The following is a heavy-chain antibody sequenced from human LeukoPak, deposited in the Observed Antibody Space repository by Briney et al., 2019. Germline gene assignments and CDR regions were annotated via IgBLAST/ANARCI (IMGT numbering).Heavy chain of an antibody. D-gene: IGHD3-9*01. CDR2: ISSSGSYI. CDR3: AKDKSSGYSDAFDI. V-gene: IGHV3-21*04. J-gene: IGHJ3*02. CDR1: GFTFSSHS. Sequence: GGSLRLSCAASGFTFSSHSMNWVRQTPGKGLEWVSFISSSGSYIYYADSVKGRFTISRDNAKNSLYLQMDSLRAEDTALYYCAKDKSSGYSDAFDIWGQGTMVAVSS.